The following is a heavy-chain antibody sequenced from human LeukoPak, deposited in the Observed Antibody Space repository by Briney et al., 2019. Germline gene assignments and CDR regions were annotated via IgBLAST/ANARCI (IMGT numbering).Heavy chain of an antibody. CDR1: GFTVSSTY. CDR3: AKDLGRYRNNFFDY. J-gene: IGHJ4*02. D-gene: IGHD1-26*01. V-gene: IGHV3-23*01. Sequence: GGSLRLSCAASGFTVSSTYMSWVRQAPDKGLEWVSTISGSGGGTYYADSVKGRFTISRDDSKNTLYLQMNSLRADDTAVYYCAKDLGRYRNNFFDYWGQGNLVTVSS. CDR2: ISGSGGGT.